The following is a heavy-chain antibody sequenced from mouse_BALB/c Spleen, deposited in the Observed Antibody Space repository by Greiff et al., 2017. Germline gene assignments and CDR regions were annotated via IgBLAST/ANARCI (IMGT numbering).Heavy chain of an antibody. CDR3: AKLDLYYAMDY. V-gene: IGHV1-14*01. J-gene: IGHJ4*01. CDR2: INPYNDGT. CDR1: GYTFTSYV. Sequence: VQLQQSGPELVKPGASVKMSCKASGYTFTSYVMHWVKQKPGQGLEWIGYINPYNDGTKYNEKFKGKATLTSDKSSSTAYMELSSLTSEDSAVYYCAKLDLYYAMDYWGQGTSVTVSS.